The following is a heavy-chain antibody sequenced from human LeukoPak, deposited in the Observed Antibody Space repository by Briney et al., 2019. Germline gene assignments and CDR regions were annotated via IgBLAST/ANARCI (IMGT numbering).Heavy chain of an antibody. D-gene: IGHD2-8*01. V-gene: IGHV1-2*06. Sequence: ASVKVSCKASRYTSTDYYLHWVRQAPGQGLEWMGRINPNNGGTNSAQKFQGRVTMTRDTSISTAYMELSRLRSDDTAVYYCARGLRWSEDNWFDPWGQGTLVTVSS. J-gene: IGHJ5*02. CDR2: INPNNGGT. CDR1: RYTSTDYY. CDR3: ARGLRWSEDNWFDP.